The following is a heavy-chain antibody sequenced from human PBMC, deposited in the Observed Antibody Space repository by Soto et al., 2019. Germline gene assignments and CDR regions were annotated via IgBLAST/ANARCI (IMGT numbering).Heavy chain of an antibody. CDR3: ARDQISCCEPNWFDP. V-gene: IGHV3-30-3*01. Sequence: PGGSLRLSCAASGFTFSSYAMHWIRQAPGKGLEWVAVISYDGSNKYYADSVKGRFTISRDNSKNTLYLQMNSLRAEDTAVYYYARDQISCCEPNWFDPWGQGTLVTVSS. D-gene: IGHD2-21*01. CDR1: GFTFSSYA. J-gene: IGHJ5*02. CDR2: ISYDGSNK.